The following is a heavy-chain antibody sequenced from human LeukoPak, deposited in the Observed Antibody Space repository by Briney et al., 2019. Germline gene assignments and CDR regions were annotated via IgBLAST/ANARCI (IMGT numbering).Heavy chain of an antibody. V-gene: IGHV1-18*01. CDR3: ARVSSSWYAPFDY. Sequence: ASVKVSCKASGYTFTSYGISWVRHAPGQGLEWMGWTTAYNGNTNYAQKLQGRVTMTTDTSTSTAYMELRSLRSDDTAVYYCARVSSSWYAPFDYWGQGTLVTVSS. D-gene: IGHD6-13*01. CDR1: GYTFTSYG. CDR2: TTAYNGNT. J-gene: IGHJ4*02.